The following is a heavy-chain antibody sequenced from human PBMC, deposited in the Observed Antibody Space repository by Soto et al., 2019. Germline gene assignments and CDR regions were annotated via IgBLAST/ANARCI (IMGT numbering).Heavy chain of an antibody. D-gene: IGHD3-22*01. CDR1: GFTFSSYG. V-gene: IGHV3-30*19. CDR3: ARSPGESSGYYFDY. J-gene: IGHJ4*02. CDR2: IWYDGSNE. Sequence: GGSLRLSCAASGFTFSSYGMNWVRQAPGKGLEWVAIIWYDGSNEDYADSVKGRFTISRDNSKNTLYLQMNSLRAEDTAVYYCARSPGESSGYYFDYWGQGTLVTVSS.